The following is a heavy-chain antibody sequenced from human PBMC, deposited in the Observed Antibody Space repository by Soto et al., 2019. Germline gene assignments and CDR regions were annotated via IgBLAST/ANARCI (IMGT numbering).Heavy chain of an antibody. CDR2: IYSGGST. CDR1: GFTVSSNY. J-gene: IGHJ4*02. V-gene: IGHV3-66*01. D-gene: IGHD2-21*01. Sequence: EVQLVGSGGGLVQPGGPLRLSCAASGFTVSSNYMSWVRQAPGKGLEWVSVIYSGGSTYYADSVKGRFTISRDNSKNTLYLQMNSLRAEDTAVYYCARGKDRIYYFDYWGQGTLVTVSS. CDR3: ARGKDRIYYFDY.